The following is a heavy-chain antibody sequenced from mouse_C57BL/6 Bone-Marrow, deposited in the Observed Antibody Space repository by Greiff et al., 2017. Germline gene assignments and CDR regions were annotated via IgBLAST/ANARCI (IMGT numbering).Heavy chain of an antibody. CDR2: IYPRSGNT. V-gene: IGHV1-81*01. Sequence: VKLMESGAELARPGASVKLSCKASGYTFTSYGISWVKQRTGQGLEWIGEIYPRSGNTYYNEKFKGKATLTADKSSSTAYMELRSLTSEDSAVYFWARGNIVELLLNLWYFDVWGTGTTVTVSS. CDR1: GYTFTSYG. D-gene: IGHD1-1*01. J-gene: IGHJ1*03. CDR3: ARGNIVELLLNLWYFDV.